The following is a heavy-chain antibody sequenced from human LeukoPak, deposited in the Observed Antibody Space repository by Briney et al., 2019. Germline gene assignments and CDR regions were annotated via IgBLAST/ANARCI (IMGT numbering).Heavy chain of an antibody. J-gene: IGHJ3*02. CDR2: ISYDGSNK. D-gene: IGHD4-17*01. CDR3: AREPDYAGVHAFDN. CDR1: GFTFSSYA. V-gene: IGHV3-30-3*01. Sequence: GGSLRLSCAASGFTFSSYAMHWVRQAPGKGLEWVAVISYDGSNKYYADSVKGRFTISRDNSKNTLYLQMNSLRAEDTAVYYCAREPDYAGVHAFDNWGQGTMVTVSS.